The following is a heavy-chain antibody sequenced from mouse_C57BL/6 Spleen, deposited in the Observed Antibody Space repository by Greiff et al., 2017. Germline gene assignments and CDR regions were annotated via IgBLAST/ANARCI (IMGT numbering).Heavy chain of an antibody. V-gene: IGHV1-69*01. D-gene: IGHD1-1*01. CDR3: ARGRHYYGSSTSWCAY. Sequence: QVQLQQPGAELVMPGASVKLSCKASGYTFTSYWMHWVKQRPGQGLEWIGEIDPSDSYTNYNQKFKGKSTLTVDKSSSTAYMQLSSLTSDDSAVYYCARGRHYYGSSTSWCAYWGQGTLVTVSA. CDR1: GYTFTSYW. J-gene: IGHJ3*01. CDR2: IDPSDSYT.